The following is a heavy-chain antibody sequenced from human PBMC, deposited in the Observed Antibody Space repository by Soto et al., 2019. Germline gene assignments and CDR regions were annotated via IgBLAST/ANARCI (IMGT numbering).Heavy chain of an antibody. CDR1: GGSISSSSHY. Sequence: QLQLQESGPGLVKPSETLTLTCTVSGGSISSSSHYWGWIRQPPGKGLEWIGNIYYSGSTYYNPSLKSRVTISVDTSTDQFSLKLSSVTAADTAVYYCARLTSRITAASHGRSNWSDPWGPGTLVTVSS. V-gene: IGHV4-39*01. J-gene: IGHJ5*02. CDR2: IYYSGST. D-gene: IGHD1-20*01. CDR3: ARLTSRITAASHGRSNWSDP.